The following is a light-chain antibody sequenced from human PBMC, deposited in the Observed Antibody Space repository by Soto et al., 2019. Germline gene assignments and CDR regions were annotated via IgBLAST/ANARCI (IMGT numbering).Light chain of an antibody. Sequence: EIQVTQSPSTLSRSVGDRVTITFRASRSIDNKLAWYQRKPGKAPKLLIYDASTLESGVPSTFDGSGFGTEFTLTISSLQPDDFATYYCQEYSDSSWTFGQGTKV. CDR2: DAS. V-gene: IGKV1-5*01. J-gene: IGKJ1*01. CDR3: QEYSDSSWT. CDR1: RSIDNK.